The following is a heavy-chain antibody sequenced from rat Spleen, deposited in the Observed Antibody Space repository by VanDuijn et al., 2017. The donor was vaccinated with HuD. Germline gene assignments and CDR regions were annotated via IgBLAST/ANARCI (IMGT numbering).Heavy chain of an antibody. CDR3: ARSLGTYYYVGFAY. V-gene: IGHV3-1*01. D-gene: IGHD1-12*02. CDR1: GYSITSNY. Sequence: EVQLQESGPGLVKPSQSLSLTCSVTGYSITSNYWGWIRKFPGNKMEWMGYISYSGSTSYNPSLKSRISITRDTSKNQFFLQVNSVSSEDTATYYCARSLGTYYYVGFAYWGQGTLVTVSS. CDR2: ISYSGST. J-gene: IGHJ3*01.